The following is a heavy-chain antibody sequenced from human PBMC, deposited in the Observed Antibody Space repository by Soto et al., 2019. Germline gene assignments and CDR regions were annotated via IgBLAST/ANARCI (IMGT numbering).Heavy chain of an antibody. CDR1: GGSISSGDYY. D-gene: IGHD3-16*01. Sequence: SYTLSLTCTVSGGSISSGDYYRRWIRQPPVKCLEWIGYIYYSGSTYYNPSLKSRVTISVDTSRNQFSLNLSSVSAADTAVYYCGRDGAPPRWFDPWGQGRLVTV. V-gene: IGHV4-30-4*01. CDR2: IYYSGST. J-gene: IGHJ5*02. CDR3: GRDGAPPRWFDP.